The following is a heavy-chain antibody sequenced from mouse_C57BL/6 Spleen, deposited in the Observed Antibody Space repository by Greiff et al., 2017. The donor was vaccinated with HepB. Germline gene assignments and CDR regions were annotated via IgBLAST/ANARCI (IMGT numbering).Heavy chain of an antibody. J-gene: IGHJ2*01. CDR3: ARDDGYSSFDY. CDR1: GFTFSDFY. Sequence: EVKLMESGGGLVQSGRSLRLSCATSGFTFSDFYMEWVRQAPGKGLEWIAASRNKANDYTTEYSASVKGRFIVSRDTSQSILYLQMNALRAEDTAIYYCARDDGYSSFDYWGQGTTLTVSS. D-gene: IGHD2-3*01. V-gene: IGHV7-1*01. CDR2: SRNKANDYTT.